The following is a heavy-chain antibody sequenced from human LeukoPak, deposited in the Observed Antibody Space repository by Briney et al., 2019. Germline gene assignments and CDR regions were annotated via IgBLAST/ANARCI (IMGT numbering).Heavy chain of an antibody. CDR3: ARGRFRSIAAAGPAFGY. Sequence: ASVKVSCKASGYTFTSYDINWVRQATGQGLEWMGWMNPNSGNTGYAQKFQGRVTMTRNTSISTAYMKLSSLRSEDTAVYYCARGRFRSIAAAGPAFGYWGQGTLVTVSS. CDR1: GYTFTSYD. J-gene: IGHJ4*02. V-gene: IGHV1-8*01. CDR2: MNPNSGNT. D-gene: IGHD6-13*01.